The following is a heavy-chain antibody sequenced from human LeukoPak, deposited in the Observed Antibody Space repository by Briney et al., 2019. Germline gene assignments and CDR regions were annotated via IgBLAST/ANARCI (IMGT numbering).Heavy chain of an antibody. J-gene: IGHJ4*02. Sequence: GGSLRLSCAASGFTVSSNYMSWVRQAPGKGLEWVSVIYSGGSTYYADSVKGRFTISRDNSKNTLYLQMNSLRSDDTAVYYCARVRGEYYDILTGYQNTQYYFDYWGQGTLVTVSS. CDR3: ARVRGEYYDILTGYQNTQYYFDY. D-gene: IGHD3-9*01. CDR2: IYSGGST. V-gene: IGHV3-53*05. CDR1: GFTVSSNY.